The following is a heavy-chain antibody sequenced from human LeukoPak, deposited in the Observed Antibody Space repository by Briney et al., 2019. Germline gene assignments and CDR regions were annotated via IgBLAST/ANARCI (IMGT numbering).Heavy chain of an antibody. V-gene: IGHV4-59*10. J-gene: IGHJ4*02. CDR2: IYSSGST. D-gene: IGHD5-18*01. CDR1: GGSFSGYY. CDR3: AREASGYSYGYGDY. Sequence: SETLSLTCAVYGGSFSGYYWNWIRQPAGKGLEWIGRIYSSGSTDYNPSLKSRVTMSVDTSKNQFSLKLSSVTAADTAVYYCAREASGYSYGYGDYWGQGTQVTVSS.